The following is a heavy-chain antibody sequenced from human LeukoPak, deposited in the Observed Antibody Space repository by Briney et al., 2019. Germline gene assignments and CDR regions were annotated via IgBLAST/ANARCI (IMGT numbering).Heavy chain of an antibody. CDR2: IWDDGSE. CDR3: AREWRSGWYYFDS. Sequence: GGSLRLSCLASGSTSNTYGMHWVRQAPGKGLEWVAIIWDDGSEYADSVKGRFTISRDNSKNTVHLQMNSLRAEDTAVYYCAREWRSGWYYFDSWGQGTLVTVSS. D-gene: IGHD6-19*01. J-gene: IGHJ4*02. V-gene: IGHV3-33*01. CDR1: GSTSNTYG.